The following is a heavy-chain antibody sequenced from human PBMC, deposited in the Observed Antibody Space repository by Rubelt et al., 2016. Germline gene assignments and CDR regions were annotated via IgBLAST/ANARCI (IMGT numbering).Heavy chain of an antibody. CDR1: GFSLSTSGVG. Sequence: QITLKESGPTLVKPTQTLTLTCTFSGFSLSTSGVGVGWIRQPPGKALEWLALIYWDDDKRYSPSLKSRLTITKDTSKNQVVLTMTNMDPVDTVTYYCAHRPSSGWHFDYWGQGTLVTVSS. V-gene: IGHV2-5*02. D-gene: IGHD6-19*01. CDR3: AHRPSSGWHFDY. J-gene: IGHJ4*02. CDR2: IYWDDDK.